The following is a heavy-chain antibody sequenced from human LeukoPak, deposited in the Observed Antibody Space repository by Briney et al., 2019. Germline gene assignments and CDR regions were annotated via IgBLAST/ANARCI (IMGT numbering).Heavy chain of an antibody. CDR2: IYYDGSNI. CDR1: EFTFTTYG. V-gene: IGHV3-33*01. Sequence: GGSLRLSCAASEFTFTTYGMHWVRQAPGKGLEWVAFIYYDGSNIYYADYVKGRFTISRDISKNTLYLQMDSLRAEDTAIYYCARDWKTNSFDYWGQGTLVTVSS. CDR3: ARDWKTNSFDY. D-gene: IGHD1-1*01. J-gene: IGHJ4*02.